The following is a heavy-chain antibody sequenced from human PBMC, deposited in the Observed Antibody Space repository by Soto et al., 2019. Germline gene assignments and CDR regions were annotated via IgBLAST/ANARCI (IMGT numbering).Heavy chain of an antibody. V-gene: IGHV1-18*01. J-gene: IGHJ4*02. Sequence: ASVKVSCKASGYTFTSYGISWVRQAPGQGLEWMGWISAYNGNTKYAQKLQGRVTMTTDTSTSTAYMELSSLRSEDTAVYYCATVISKYFDIFAGAPAYFDYRGQGTLVTVSS. D-gene: IGHD3-9*01. CDR1: GYTFTSYG. CDR2: ISAYNGNT. CDR3: ATVISKYFDIFAGAPAYFDY.